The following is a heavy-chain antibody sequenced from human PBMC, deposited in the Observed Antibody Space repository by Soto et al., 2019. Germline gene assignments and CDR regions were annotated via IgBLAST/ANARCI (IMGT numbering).Heavy chain of an antibody. D-gene: IGHD5-12*01. V-gene: IGHV4-39*01. CDR1: GGSISSSSYY. CDR2: IYYSGST. J-gene: IGHJ5*02. CDR3: ARQSSGYT. Sequence: SETLSLTCTVSGGSISSSSYYWGWIRQPPGKGLEWIGSIYYSGSTYYNPSLKSRVTISVDTSKNQFSLKLSSVTAADTAVYYCARQSSGYTCGQGTLVTVSS.